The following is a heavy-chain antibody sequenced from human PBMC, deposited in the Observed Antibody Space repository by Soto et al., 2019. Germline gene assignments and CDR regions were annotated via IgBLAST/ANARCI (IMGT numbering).Heavy chain of an antibody. CDR2: ISYSGT. CDR1: GGSITAGNYV. CDR3: ATRIATCFFYGMDV. Sequence: QVQLQESGPGLVKPSQTLSLTCTVSGGSITAGNYVLTWIRQSPGKALEWIGYISYSGTYYNPSLNSRRNKSIDTSKNQLSLQVTSVTAADTAVYDCATRIATCFFYGMDVWGQGTTVIVSS. J-gene: IGHJ6*02. D-gene: IGHD1-26*01. V-gene: IGHV4-30-4*01.